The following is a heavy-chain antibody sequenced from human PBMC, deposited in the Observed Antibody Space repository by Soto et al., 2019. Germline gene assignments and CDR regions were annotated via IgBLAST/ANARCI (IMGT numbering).Heavy chain of an antibody. CDR2: IYYSGST. Sequence: PSETLSLTCTVFGGSISSGDYYWSWIRQPPGKGLEWIGYIYYSGSTYYNPSLKSRVTISVDTSKNQFSLKLSSVTAADTAVYYCARGGYYDSSGYAHDYWGQGTLVTVSS. CDR3: ARGGYYDSSGYAHDY. V-gene: IGHV4-30-4*01. CDR1: GGSISSGDYY. J-gene: IGHJ4*02. D-gene: IGHD3-22*01.